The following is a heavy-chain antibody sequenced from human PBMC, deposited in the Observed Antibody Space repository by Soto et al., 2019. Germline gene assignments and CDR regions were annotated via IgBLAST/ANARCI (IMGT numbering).Heavy chain of an antibody. CDR2: IFSSDEK. V-gene: IGHV2-26*01. D-gene: IGHD5-18*01. Sequence: SGLTLVNPRETLTLTCTVAGFSLSKAEMGVSWIRQPPGKALEWLAHIFSSDEKSYRTSLETRLTVSKDTSKSQVVLTMTNMDPLDTATYYCARAVDRAISDIWFDPWGQGTQVTVSS. J-gene: IGHJ5*02. CDR1: GFSLSKAEMG. CDR3: ARAVDRAISDIWFDP.